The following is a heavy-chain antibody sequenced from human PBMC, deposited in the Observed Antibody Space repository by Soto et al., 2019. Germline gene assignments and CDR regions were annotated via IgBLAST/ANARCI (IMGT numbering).Heavy chain of an antibody. V-gene: IGHV3-30*03. CDR3: ARDSRPLDQYYYYGMDV. Sequence: VQLVESGGGLVKPGGSLRLSCAASGFAFESYGMHWVRQAPGKGLEWVAVISYDGSQTYYGDSVKGRFSISRDNSKNILSLQMNSLRGDDSAVYYCARDSRPLDQYYYYGMDVWGQGTTVTVSS. CDR1: GFAFESYG. CDR2: ISYDGSQT. D-gene: IGHD1-1*01. J-gene: IGHJ6*02.